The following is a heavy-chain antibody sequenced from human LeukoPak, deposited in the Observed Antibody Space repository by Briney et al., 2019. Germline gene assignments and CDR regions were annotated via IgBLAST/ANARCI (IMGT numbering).Heavy chain of an antibody. D-gene: IGHD2-15*01. V-gene: IGHV3-30*02. CDR2: IWYDGSNK. CDR1: GFTFSSYG. Sequence: GGSLRLSCAASGFTFSSYGMHWVRQAPGKGLEWVAVIWYDGSNKYYADSVKGRFTISRDNSKNTLYLQMNSLRAEDTAVYYCAKGPEGGYCSGGSCGEDYWGQGTLVTVSS. J-gene: IGHJ4*02. CDR3: AKGPEGGYCSGGSCGEDY.